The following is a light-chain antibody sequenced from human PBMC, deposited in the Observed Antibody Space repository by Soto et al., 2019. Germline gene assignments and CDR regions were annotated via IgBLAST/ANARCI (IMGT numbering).Light chain of an antibody. J-gene: IGLJ3*02. Sequence: QSVLTQPPSVSGAPGQRVTISCSVSSSNIGAGHDVHWYQQLPGPAPKLLMYGNTNRPSGVPDRFSGSKSGTSASLAITGLQAEDEADYYCQSYDSSLSAWVFGGGTKLTVL. CDR3: QSYDSSLSAWV. CDR2: GNT. CDR1: SSNIGAGHD. V-gene: IGLV1-40*01.